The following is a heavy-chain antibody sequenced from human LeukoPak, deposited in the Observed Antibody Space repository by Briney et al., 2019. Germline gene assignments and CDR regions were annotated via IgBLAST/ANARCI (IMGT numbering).Heavy chain of an antibody. CDR2: IYYSGIT. D-gene: IGHD3-22*01. CDR3: ARDGSYYYDSSGYSLGWFDP. V-gene: IGHV4-30-4*08. Sequence: PSETLSLXCTVSGGSISSGDYYWSWIRQPPGKGPEWIGYIYYSGITYYNPSLKSRVTISVDTSKNQFSLKLSSVTAADTAVYYCARDGSYYYDSSGYSLGWFDPWGQGTLVTVSS. CDR1: GGSISSGDYY. J-gene: IGHJ5*02.